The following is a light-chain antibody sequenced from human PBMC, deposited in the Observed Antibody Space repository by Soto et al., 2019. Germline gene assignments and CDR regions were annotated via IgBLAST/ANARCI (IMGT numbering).Light chain of an antibody. CDR3: QQRSSWPRT. CDR1: QSISSD. Sequence: EIVLTQSPATLSLSPGERATLSCRASQSISSDLAWYQQKPGQAPRLFIYDASNRVTGIPARFRGSGSGTDFTLTISTLEPEAFAVYYCQQRSSWPRTFGQGTKVESK. V-gene: IGKV3-11*01. J-gene: IGKJ1*01. CDR2: DAS.